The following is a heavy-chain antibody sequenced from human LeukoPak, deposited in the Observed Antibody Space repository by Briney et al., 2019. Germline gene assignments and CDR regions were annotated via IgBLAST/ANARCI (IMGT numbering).Heavy chain of an antibody. CDR1: GRPINISSYY. J-gene: IGHJ6*02. V-gene: IGHV4-39*01. D-gene: IGHD4-17*01. CDR2: IYYTEST. CDR3: ARQGTVTTYYDYYYGMDV. Sequence: SETLSLTCTVSGRPINISSYYWPSIRQPPGKVRGCIWSIYYTESTYYHPSLKSQVTISVDTSNNQFALNLSSVSAADTAVYYCARQGTVTTYYDYYYGMDVWGQGTTVTVSS.